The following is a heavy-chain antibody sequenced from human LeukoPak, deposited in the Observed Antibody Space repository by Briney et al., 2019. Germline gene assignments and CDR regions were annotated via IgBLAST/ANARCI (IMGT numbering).Heavy chain of an antibody. CDR3: TRDKEMATTADLGY. CDR1: GNYW. J-gene: IGHJ4*02. Sequence: GGSLRLSCAASGNYWMHWVRQVPGKGLVWVSRINSDGSRTNNADSVKGRFTISRDNAKNTLYLQMNSLRAEDTAVYYCTRDKEMATTADLGYWGQGTLVTVPP. D-gene: IGHD5-24*01. V-gene: IGHV3-74*01. CDR2: INSDGSRT.